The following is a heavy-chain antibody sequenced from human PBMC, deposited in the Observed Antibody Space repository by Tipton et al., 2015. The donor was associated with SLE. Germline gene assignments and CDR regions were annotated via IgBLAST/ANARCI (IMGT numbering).Heavy chain of an antibody. V-gene: IGHV4-34*01. J-gene: IGHJ6*02. Sequence: TLSLTCAVYGGSFSGYYWSWIRQPPGKGLEWIGEINHSGSTNYNPSLKSRVTISVDTSRNQFSLKLSSVTAADTAVYYCARDQGNSSSWFPYYYYYYGMDVWGQGTTVTVSS. CDR3: ARDQGNSSSWFPYYYYYYGMDV. D-gene: IGHD6-13*01. CDR1: GGSFSGYY. CDR2: INHSGST.